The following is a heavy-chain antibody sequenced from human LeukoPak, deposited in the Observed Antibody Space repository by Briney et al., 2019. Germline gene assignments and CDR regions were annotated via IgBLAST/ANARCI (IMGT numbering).Heavy chain of an antibody. CDR3: ARATFGIAARPYYMDV. CDR1: GYSISSGYY. Sequence: PSETLSLTCTVSGYSISSGYYWGWIRRPPGKGLEWIGSIYHSGSTYYNPSLKSRVTISVDTSKNQFSLKLSSVTAADTAVYYCARATFGIAARPYYMDVWGKGTTVTVSS. CDR2: IYHSGST. D-gene: IGHD6-6*01. J-gene: IGHJ6*03. V-gene: IGHV4-38-2*02.